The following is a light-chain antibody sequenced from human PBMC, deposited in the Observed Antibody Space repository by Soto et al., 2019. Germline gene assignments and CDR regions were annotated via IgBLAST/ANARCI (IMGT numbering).Light chain of an antibody. V-gene: IGLV2-14*03. CDR2: DVS. Sequence: HSALTQPASVSGSPGQSIAISCTGTSSDVGGDHNFVSWYQHHPGKAPKLTIYDVSNRPSGVSDRFSGSKSGNTASLTISGLQAEDEADYYCSSYTSSSTYVFGTGNKVTVL. J-gene: IGLJ1*01. CDR1: SSDVGGDHNF. CDR3: SSYTSSSTYV.